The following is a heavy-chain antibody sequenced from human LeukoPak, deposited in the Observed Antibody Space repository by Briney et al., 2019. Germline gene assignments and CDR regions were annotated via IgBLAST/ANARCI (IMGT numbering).Heavy chain of an antibody. CDR3: ARGNYYYDSSGYYSPVLYFDY. D-gene: IGHD3-22*01. CDR1: GGSISSSSYY. V-gene: IGHV4-39*07. J-gene: IGHJ4*02. CDR2: IYYSGST. Sequence: SETLSLTCTVSGGSISSSSYYWGWIRQPPGKGLEWIGSIYYSGSTYYNPSLKSRVTISVDTSKNQFSLKLSSVTAADTAVYYCARGNYYYDSSGYYSPVLYFDYWGQGTLVTVSS.